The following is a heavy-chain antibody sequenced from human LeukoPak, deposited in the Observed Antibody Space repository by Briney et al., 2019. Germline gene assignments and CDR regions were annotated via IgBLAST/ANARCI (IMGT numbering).Heavy chain of an antibody. J-gene: IGHJ3*02. CDR2: ITRSSYI. CDR3: ARDQRTYDAFDI. D-gene: IGHD1-1*01. Sequence: GGSLRLSCAASGFTFSTYSMNWVRQAPGKGLEWVSSITRSSYIYYADSVKGRFTISRDNAKNSLYLQMNSLRAEDTAVYYCARDQRTYDAFDIWGQGTMVTVSS. V-gene: IGHV3-21*01. CDR1: GFTFSTYS.